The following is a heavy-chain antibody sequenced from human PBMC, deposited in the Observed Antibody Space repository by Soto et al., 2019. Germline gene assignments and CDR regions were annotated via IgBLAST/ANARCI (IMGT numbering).Heavy chain of an antibody. J-gene: IGHJ4*02. CDR3: ARSDYYEDTGTFEY. V-gene: IGHV1-18*04. Sequence: GPPVKVSCKASGYSFSDFGITWVRQAPGQGLEWMGWISGKNGNTNYAQKVQGRVTLTADTSTSTAYMEMRALTSDDTATYYRARSDYYEDTGTFEYWGQGTPVTVSS. CDR2: ISGKNGNT. D-gene: IGHD4-17*01. CDR1: GYSFSDFG.